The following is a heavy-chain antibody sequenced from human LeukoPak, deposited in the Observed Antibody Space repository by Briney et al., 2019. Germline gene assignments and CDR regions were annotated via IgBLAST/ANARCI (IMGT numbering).Heavy chain of an antibody. Sequence: GESLKISCKGSGYSFTSYWIGWVRQMPGKGLEWMGIIYPGDSDTRYSPSFQGQVTISADKSISTAYLQWSSLKASDTAMYYCARQNKVVVVLKGAGDDATLPITNWFDPWGQGTLVTVSS. V-gene: IGHV5-51*01. CDR3: ARQNKVVVVLKGAGDDATLPITNWFDP. CDR2: IYPGDSDT. CDR1: GYSFTSYW. D-gene: IGHD2-15*01. J-gene: IGHJ5*02.